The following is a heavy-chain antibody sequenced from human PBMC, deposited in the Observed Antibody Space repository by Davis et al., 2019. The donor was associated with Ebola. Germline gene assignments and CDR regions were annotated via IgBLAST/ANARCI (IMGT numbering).Heavy chain of an antibody. CDR3: ARRGTSSWYAGWFDP. CDR1: GYSISSGYY. CDR2: IYHSGST. Sequence: MPSETLSLTCTVSGYSISSGYYWGWIRQPPGKGLEWIGSIYHSGSTYYNPSLKSRVTISVDTSKNQFSLKLSSVTAADTAMYYCARRGTSSWYAGWFDPWGQGTLVTVSS. D-gene: IGHD6-13*01. J-gene: IGHJ5*02. V-gene: IGHV4-38-2*02.